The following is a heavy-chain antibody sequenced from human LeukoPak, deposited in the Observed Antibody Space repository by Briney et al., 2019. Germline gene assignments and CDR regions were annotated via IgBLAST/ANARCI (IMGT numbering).Heavy chain of an antibody. CDR3: ARSPRRGPFDI. V-gene: IGHV4-59*08. D-gene: IGHD3-16*01. CDR1: GGSINGYY. J-gene: IGHJ3*02. Sequence: PSETLSLTCTVSGGSINGYYWTWIRQPPGKGLEWIGYIYYTGSANYNPSLMSRVTISVDTSKDQMSLELSSVTAADTAVYYCARSPRRGPFDIWGQGTMVTVSS. CDR2: IYYTGSA.